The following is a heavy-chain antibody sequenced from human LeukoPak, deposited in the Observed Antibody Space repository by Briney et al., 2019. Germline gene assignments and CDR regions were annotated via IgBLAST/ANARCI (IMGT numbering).Heavy chain of an antibody. J-gene: IGHJ4*02. Sequence: SETLSLTCTVSGGSISGYYWNWIRQPAGKGLEWIGRIFSSGKTNYNPSLQSRVTMSVDTPKNHFSLKLTSVTAADTAVYYCVRGLYGSGDYWGQGTLVTVSS. D-gene: IGHD3-10*01. CDR1: GGSISGYY. CDR3: VRGLYGSGDY. V-gene: IGHV4-4*07. CDR2: IFSSGKT.